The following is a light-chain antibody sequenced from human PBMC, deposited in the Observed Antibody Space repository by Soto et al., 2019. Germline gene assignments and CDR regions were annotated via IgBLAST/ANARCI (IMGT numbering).Light chain of an antibody. V-gene: IGLV2-14*01. CDR2: EVG. Sequence: CGPGHPASVRWSPGQLITISCTGTTSDVGGHNYVSGYQQHPGRVPKLMIYEVGNRPSGVSNRFSGSTSGNTASLTISGLQTEEEADYYCSSYTSSSNYVFGTGTKVTAL. CDR3: SSYTSSSNYV. CDR1: TSDVGGHNY. J-gene: IGLJ1*01.